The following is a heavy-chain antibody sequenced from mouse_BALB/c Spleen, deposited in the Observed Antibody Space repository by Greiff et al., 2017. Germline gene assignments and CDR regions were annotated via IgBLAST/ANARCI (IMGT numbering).Heavy chain of an antibody. J-gene: IGHJ1*01. Sequence: VKLVESGPGLVAPSQSLSITCTVSGFSLTSYGVHWVRQPPGKGLEWLGVIWAGGSTNYNSALMSRLSISKDNSKSQVFLKMNSLQTDDTAMYYCARAVTTADWYFDVWGAGTTVTVSS. CDR2: IWAGGST. D-gene: IGHD1-2*01. CDR1: GFSLTSYG. V-gene: IGHV2-9*02. CDR3: ARAVTTADWYFDV.